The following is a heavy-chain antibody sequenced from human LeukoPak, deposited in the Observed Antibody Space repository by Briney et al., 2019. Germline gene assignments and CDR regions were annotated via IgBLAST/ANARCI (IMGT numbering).Heavy chain of an antibody. Sequence: GGSLRLSCTASGFTFGDYAMSWVRQAPGKGLEWVGFIRSKAYGGTTEYAASVKGRFTISRDDSKSIAYLQMNSLKTEDTAVYYCTKEYNWNYLDYWGQGTLVTVSS. V-gene: IGHV3-49*04. J-gene: IGHJ4*02. CDR2: IRSKAYGGTT. D-gene: IGHD1-20*01. CDR3: TKEYNWNYLDY. CDR1: GFTFGDYA.